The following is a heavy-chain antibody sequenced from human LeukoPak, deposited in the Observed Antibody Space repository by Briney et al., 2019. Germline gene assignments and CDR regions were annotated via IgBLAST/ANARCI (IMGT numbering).Heavy chain of an antibody. D-gene: IGHD6-19*01. Sequence: ASVKVSCKASGYTFTGYYIHWVRQAPGQGLEWMGWINPNSGGTNYAQKFQGRVTMIRDTSISTAYMELSRLRSDDTAVYYCARDGGFTSVAGTSLGYWGQGTLVTVSS. CDR3: ARDGGFTSVAGTSLGY. CDR2: INPNSGGT. J-gene: IGHJ4*02. CDR1: GYTFTGYY. V-gene: IGHV1-2*02.